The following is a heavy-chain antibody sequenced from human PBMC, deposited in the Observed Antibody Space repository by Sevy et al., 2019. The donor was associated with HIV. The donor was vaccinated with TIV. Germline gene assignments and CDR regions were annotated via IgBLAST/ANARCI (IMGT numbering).Heavy chain of an antibody. CDR3: SGGGCTKPHDY. D-gene: IGHD2-8*01. CDR2: LSFGCSKK. Sequence: GGSLRLSCAASGFTFSKYSMNWVRQPPGKGLEWVSPLSFGCSKKNYADSVKGRFTISRDNSKSSVYLQMNNLRPEDTAVYYCSGGGCTKPHDYWGQGTLVTVSS. J-gene: IGHJ4*02. CDR1: GFTFSKYS. V-gene: IGHV3-23*01.